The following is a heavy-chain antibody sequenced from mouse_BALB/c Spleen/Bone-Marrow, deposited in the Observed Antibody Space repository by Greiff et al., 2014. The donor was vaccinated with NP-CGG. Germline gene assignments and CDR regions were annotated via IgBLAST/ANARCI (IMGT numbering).Heavy chain of an antibody. CDR1: GYSITSDYA. CDR2: IGYNGST. CDR3: ARGRDYFDY. V-gene: IGHV3-2*02. Sequence: EVQGVESGPGLVKPSQSLSLTCTVTGYSITSDYAWYWIRQFPGNKLEWMGYIGYNGSTSYNPSLKSRISITRDTSKNQFFLQLNSVTTEDTATYYCARGRDYFDYWGQGTTLTVSS. J-gene: IGHJ2*01.